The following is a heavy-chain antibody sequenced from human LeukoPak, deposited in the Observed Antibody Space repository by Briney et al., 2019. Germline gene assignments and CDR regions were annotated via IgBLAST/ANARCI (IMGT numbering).Heavy chain of an antibody. CDR1: GFTFSSYD. V-gene: IGHV3-13*01. CDR3: ARGKGYYDFWSGYSCFDY. Sequence: PGGSLRLSCAASGFTFSSYDMHWVRQATGKGLEWVSAIGTAGDTYYPGSVKGRFTISRENAKNSLYLQMNSLRAGDTAVYYCARGKGYYDFWSGYSCFDYWGQGTLVTVSS. CDR2: IGTAGDT. J-gene: IGHJ4*02. D-gene: IGHD3-3*01.